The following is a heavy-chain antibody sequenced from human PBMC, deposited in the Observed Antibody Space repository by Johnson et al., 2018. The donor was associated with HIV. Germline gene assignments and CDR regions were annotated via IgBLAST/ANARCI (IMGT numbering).Heavy chain of an antibody. CDR3: ARDWEDYGAFDI. Sequence: SGGGVVQPGRSLRLSCAASGFTFSSYAMHWVRQAPGKGLEWVAVISYDGSNKYYADSVKGRFTISRDNSKNTLYLQMNSLRAEDTAVYYCARDWEDYGAFDIWGQGTMVTVSS. V-gene: IGHV3-30*04. D-gene: IGHD3-16*01. J-gene: IGHJ3*02. CDR1: GFTFSSYA. CDR2: ISYDGSNK.